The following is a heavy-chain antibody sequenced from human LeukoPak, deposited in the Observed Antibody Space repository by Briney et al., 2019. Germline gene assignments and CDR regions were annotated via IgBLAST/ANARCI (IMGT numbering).Heavy chain of an antibody. CDR2: TSRSGGRT. V-gene: IGHV3-23*01. Sequence: GGSLRLSCAASGFTFGNFGNYAMNWVRQAPGKGLGWVSVTSRSGGRTSYADSVKGRFTISRDNSKNTLYLQMNSLRAEDTAVYYCARRSGGKSNYYYGMDVWGQGTTVTVSS. D-gene: IGHD3-10*01. CDR1: GFTFGNFGNYA. CDR3: ARRSGGKSNYYYGMDV. J-gene: IGHJ6*02.